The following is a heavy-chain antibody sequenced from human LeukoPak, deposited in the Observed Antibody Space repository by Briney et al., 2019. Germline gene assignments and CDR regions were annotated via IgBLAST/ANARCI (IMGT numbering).Heavy chain of an antibody. V-gene: IGHV3-23*01. CDR2: ISTSGTTA. Sequence: GGSLRLSCAASGFTFSTYAMWWPRDATVKGLEWVSTISTSGTTAFYADSVKGRFTISRDNSKNTLYLQMNSLRAEDTAVYYCAKRRLQDQPHYDFGGQGTLVTVSS. CDR3: AKRRLQDQPHYDF. CDR1: GFTFSTYA. D-gene: IGHD3-3*01. J-gene: IGHJ4*02.